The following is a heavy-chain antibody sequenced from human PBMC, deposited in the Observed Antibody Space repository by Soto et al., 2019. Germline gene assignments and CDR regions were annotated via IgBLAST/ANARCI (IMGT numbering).Heavy chain of an antibody. J-gene: IGHJ4*02. V-gene: IGHV3-33*01. CDR3: ARDKTFGGTIGSAFDS. D-gene: IGHD3-16*01. CDR1: GCTFNNYG. Sequence: QVQVVEPGGGVVQPGTSLRRSCAASGCTFNNYGMHWVRQAPGKVLEWVAVIWYDASHKYYDDSVKGRFTISRDNSKNTLYLQMSSLRGEETAVYYCARDKTFGGTIGSAFDSWGQGTLVTVSS. CDR2: IWYDASHK.